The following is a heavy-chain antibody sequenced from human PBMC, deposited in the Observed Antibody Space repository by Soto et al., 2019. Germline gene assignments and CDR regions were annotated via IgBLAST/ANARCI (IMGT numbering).Heavy chain of an antibody. J-gene: IGHJ4*02. D-gene: IGHD5-12*01. CDR1: GFTFISYG. CDR2: IWYDGSNK. V-gene: IGHV3-33*01. Sequence: GGSLRLSCAASGFTFISYGMHWVLQAPGKGLEWVAVIWYDGSNKYYADSVKGRFTISRDNSKNTLYLQMNSLRAEDTAVYYCARESEGYSGAFDYWGQGTLVTVSS. CDR3: ARESEGYSGAFDY.